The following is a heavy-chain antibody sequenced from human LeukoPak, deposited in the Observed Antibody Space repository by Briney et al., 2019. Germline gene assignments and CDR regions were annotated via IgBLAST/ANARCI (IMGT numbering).Heavy chain of an antibody. CDR3: ARVGVTSKRGRFVDY. V-gene: IGHV4-39*07. CDR1: GGSISSSSYY. CDR2: IYYSGST. J-gene: IGHJ4*02. D-gene: IGHD2-21*02. Sequence: SETLSLTCTVSGGSISSSSYYWGWIRQPPGKGLEWIGSIYYSGSTYYNPSLKIRVTISADTSKNQFSLKLSSVTAADTAVYYCARVGVTSKRGRFVDYWGQGTLVTVSS.